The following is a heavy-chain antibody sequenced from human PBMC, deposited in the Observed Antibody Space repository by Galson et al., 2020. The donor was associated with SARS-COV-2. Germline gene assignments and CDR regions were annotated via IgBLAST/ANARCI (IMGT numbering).Heavy chain of an antibody. CDR2: INHSGST. J-gene: IGHJ6*03. CDR1: GGSFNNYY. Sequence: SETLSLTCAVYGGSFNNYYWSWIRQPPGKGLEWIGEINHSGSTNYNPSLKSRVTISVDTSKNQFSLKLSSVTAADTAVYYCARVGRFLEWLLSISSYYYYMDVWGKGTTVTVSS. V-gene: IGHV4-34*01. D-gene: IGHD3-3*01. CDR3: ARVGRFLEWLLSISSYYYYMDV.